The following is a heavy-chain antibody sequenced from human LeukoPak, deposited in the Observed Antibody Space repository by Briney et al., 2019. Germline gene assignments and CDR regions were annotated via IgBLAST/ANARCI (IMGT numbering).Heavy chain of an antibody. J-gene: IGHJ4*02. CDR2: ISYDGSNK. D-gene: IGHD6-13*01. Sequence: GGSLRLSCAGSGFTFSSYGMHWVRQAPGKGLEWVAVISYDGSNKYYADSVKGRFTISRDNSKNTLYLQMNSLRAEDTAVYYCAKDAAAGTRPYYSDYWGQGTLVTVSS. V-gene: IGHV3-30*18. CDR1: GFTFSSYG. CDR3: AKDAAAGTRPYYSDY.